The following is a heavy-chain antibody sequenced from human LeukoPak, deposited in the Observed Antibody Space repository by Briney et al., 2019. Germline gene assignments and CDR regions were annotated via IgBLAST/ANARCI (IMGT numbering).Heavy chain of an antibody. D-gene: IGHD2-15*01. CDR2: ISGSGGST. CDR3: AKDSSREIVVVVAAHYYYYYGMDV. V-gene: IGHV3-23*01. J-gene: IGHJ6*02. CDR1: GFTFSSYA. Sequence: PGGSLRLSCAASGFTFSSYAMSWVRQAPGKVLEWVSAISGSGGSTYYADSVKGRLTICRDNSKNTLYLQMNSLRAEDTAVYYCAKDSSREIVVVVAAHYYYYYGMDVWGQGTTVTVSS.